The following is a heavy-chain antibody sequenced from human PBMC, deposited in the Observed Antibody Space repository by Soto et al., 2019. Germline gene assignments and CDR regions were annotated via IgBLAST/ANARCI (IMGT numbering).Heavy chain of an antibody. Sequence: EVQLLESGGGLVQPGGSLRLSCAASGFTFSSCAMSWVRQAPGKGLEWVSAISGSGGGTYYAVSVKGRFTITRDNSKNPLFLQMNGVSAHATAVYFCSKGPAARPYYYNAMDVRGQGTTVTVSS. CDR2: ISGSGGGT. V-gene: IGHV3-23*01. CDR3: SKGPAARPYYYNAMDV. J-gene: IGHJ6*02. D-gene: IGHD2-2*02. CDR1: GFTFSSCA.